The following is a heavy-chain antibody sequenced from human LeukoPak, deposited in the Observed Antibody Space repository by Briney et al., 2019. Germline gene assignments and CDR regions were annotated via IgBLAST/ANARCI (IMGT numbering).Heavy chain of an antibody. CDR2: IIPILGIA. Sequence: EASVKVSCKASGGTFSSYAISWVRQAPGQGLEWMGRIIPILGIANYAQKFQGRVTITADKSTSTAYMELSSLRSEDTAVYYCASGLQLWLLHYYYGMDVWGQGTTVTVSS. CDR3: ASGLQLWLLHYYYGMDV. CDR1: GGTFSSYA. V-gene: IGHV1-69*04. J-gene: IGHJ6*02. D-gene: IGHD5-18*01.